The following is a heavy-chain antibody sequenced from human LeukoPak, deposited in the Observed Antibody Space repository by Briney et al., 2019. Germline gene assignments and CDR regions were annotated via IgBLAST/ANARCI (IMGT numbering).Heavy chain of an antibody. Sequence: PGGSLRLSCAASGFTFSSYSMNWVRQAPGKGLEWVSSISSSSSYIYYADSVKGRFTISRDNAKNSLYLQMNSLRAEDTAVYYCARVRAEYVLRSGGYFDYWGQGTLVTVSS. D-gene: IGHD3-3*01. V-gene: IGHV3-21*01. CDR3: ARVRAEYVLRSGGYFDY. J-gene: IGHJ4*02. CDR1: GFTFSSYS. CDR2: ISSSSSYI.